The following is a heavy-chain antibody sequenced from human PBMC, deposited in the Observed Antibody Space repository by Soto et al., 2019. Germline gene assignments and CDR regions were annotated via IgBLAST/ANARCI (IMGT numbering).Heavy chain of an antibody. Sequence: GASLKIACKGSGYSFTSYWIGWVRQMPGKGLEWMGIIYPGDSYTRYSTSFQGQVPTSADKSISTAYLQWRSLKASDTAMYYCARQTHGMDVWGQGTTVTVSS. CDR3: ARQTHGMDV. CDR2: IYPGDSYT. J-gene: IGHJ6*02. CDR1: GYSFTSYW. V-gene: IGHV5-51*01.